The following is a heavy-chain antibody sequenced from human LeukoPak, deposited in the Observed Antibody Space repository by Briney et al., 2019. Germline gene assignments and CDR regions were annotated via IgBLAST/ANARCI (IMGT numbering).Heavy chain of an antibody. J-gene: IGHJ5*02. CDR1: GGSISSDTYY. CDR3: AAGNPGSSPRPYDP. Sequence: SETLSLTCTVSGGSISSDTYYWGWIRQPPGRGLEWIGTIYYSGTTYYHPSLKSRLTTSMDTSKNQFSLKLSSVTDADTAVYYCAAGNPGSSPRPYDPWGQGTLVTVSS. D-gene: IGHD3-10*01. V-gene: IGHV4-39*07. CDR2: IYYSGTT.